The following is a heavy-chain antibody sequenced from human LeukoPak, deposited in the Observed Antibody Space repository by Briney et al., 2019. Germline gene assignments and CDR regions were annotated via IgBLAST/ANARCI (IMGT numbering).Heavy chain of an antibody. D-gene: IGHD5-18*01. CDR2: ISSSSSYI. J-gene: IGHJ3*02. V-gene: IGHV3-21*01. Sequence: GGSLRLSCAASGFTFSSYSMNWVRQAPGKGLEWVSSISSSSSYIYYADSVKGRFTISRDNAKNSLYLQMNSLRAEDTAVYYCAKDLEGYSYGYEHAFDIWGQGTMVTVSS. CDR3: AKDLEGYSYGYEHAFDI. CDR1: GFTFSSYS.